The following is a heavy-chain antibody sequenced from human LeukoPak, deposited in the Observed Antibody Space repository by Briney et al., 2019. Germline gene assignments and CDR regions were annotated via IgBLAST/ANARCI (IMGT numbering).Heavy chain of an antibody. CDR3: ARWPTWTFDAFDI. D-gene: IGHD3-16*01. CDR1: GGTFSSYA. CDR2: IIPIFGTA. V-gene: IGHV1-69*05. J-gene: IGHJ3*02. Sequence: SSVKVSCKASGGTFSSYAISWVRQAPGQRLEWMGRIIPIFGTANYAQKFQGRVTITTDESTSTAYMELSSLRSEDTAVYYCARWPTWTFDAFDIWGQGTMVTVSS.